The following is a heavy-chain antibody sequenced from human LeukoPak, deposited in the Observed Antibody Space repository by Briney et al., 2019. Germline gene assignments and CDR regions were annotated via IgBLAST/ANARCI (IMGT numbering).Heavy chain of an antibody. CDR2: ISDSGFST. V-gene: IGHV3-23*01. CDR1: GFTFSSSG. J-gene: IGHJ4*02. Sequence: GGSLRLSCAASGFTFSSSGMSWVRQAPGKGLEWVSGISDSGFSTSYADSVKGRFTVSRDNAKNTLYPQMNSLTVEDTAVYYCTIAGSYRFDYWGQGTLVTVSP. D-gene: IGHD3-16*02. CDR3: TIAGSYRFDY.